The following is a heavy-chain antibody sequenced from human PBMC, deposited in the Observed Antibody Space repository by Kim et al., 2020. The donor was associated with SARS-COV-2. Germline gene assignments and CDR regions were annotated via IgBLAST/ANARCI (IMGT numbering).Heavy chain of an antibody. V-gene: IGHV3-30*04. J-gene: IGHJ4*02. Sequence: GGSLRLSCAASGFTFSSYAMHWVRQAPGKGLEWVAVISYDGSNKYYADSVKGRFTISRDNSKNTLYLQMNSLRAEDTAVYYCARPPGILTGYYMDYWGQGTLVTVSS. CDR1: GFTFSSYA. D-gene: IGHD3-9*01. CDR3: ARPPGILTGYYMDY. CDR2: ISYDGSNK.